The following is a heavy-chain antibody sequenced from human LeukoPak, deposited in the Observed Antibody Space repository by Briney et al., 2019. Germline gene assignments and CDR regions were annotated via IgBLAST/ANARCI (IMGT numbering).Heavy chain of an antibody. J-gene: IGHJ4*02. Sequence: GGSLRLSCAASGFTFSSYAMSWVRQAPGKGLEWVAVISYDGSNKYYADSVKGRFTISRDNSKNTLYLQMNSLRAEDTAVYYCARAGDRSFFDYWGQGTLVTVSS. CDR3: ARAGDRSFFDY. CDR1: GFTFSSYA. D-gene: IGHD2-21*02. V-gene: IGHV3-30-3*01. CDR2: ISYDGSNK.